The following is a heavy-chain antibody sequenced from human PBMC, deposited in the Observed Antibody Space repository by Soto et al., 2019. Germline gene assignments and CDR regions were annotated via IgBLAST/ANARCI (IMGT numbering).Heavy chain of an antibody. CDR2: IGTAGDT. V-gene: IGHV3-13*01. D-gene: IGHD3-10*01. CDR1: GYTVSSYD. Sequence: GGSLRLSFAASGYTVSSYDMHWVRQATGKGLEWVSAIGTAGDTYYPGSVKGRFTISRENAKNSLYLQMNSLRAEDTAVYYCARGLTYYYGGNAFDIWGQGTMVTVSS. CDR3: ARGLTYYYGGNAFDI. J-gene: IGHJ3*02.